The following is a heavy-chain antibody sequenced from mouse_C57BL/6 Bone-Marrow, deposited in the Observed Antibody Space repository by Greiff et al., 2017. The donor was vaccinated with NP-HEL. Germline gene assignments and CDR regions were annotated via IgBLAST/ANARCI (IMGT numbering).Heavy chain of an antibody. CDR3: AGDRGYYGSSPYWYFDV. V-gene: IGHV12-3*01. Sequence: QLQESGPGLVKPSQSLFLTCSITGFPITSGYYWIWIRQSPGKPLEWMGYITHSGETFYNPSLQSPISITRETSKNQFFLQLNSVTTEDTAMYYCAGDRGYYGSSPYWYFDVWGTGTTVTVSS. CDR2: ITHSGET. D-gene: IGHD1-1*01. J-gene: IGHJ1*03. CDR1: GFPITSGYY.